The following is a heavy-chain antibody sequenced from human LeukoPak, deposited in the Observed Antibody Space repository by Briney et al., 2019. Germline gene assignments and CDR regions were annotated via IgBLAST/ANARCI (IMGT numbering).Heavy chain of an antibody. D-gene: IGHD2-21*02. CDR3: AKYCSGDCSRRTFDC. V-gene: IGHV3-23*01. J-gene: IGHJ4*02. CDR2: ISGGGGRT. Sequence: QTEASLRLSCAASGFTFSNYALSWVRQAPGKGLEWVSTISGGGGRTFYADSVKGRFTVSRDNSKNTLYLQMSSLRAEDTAIYYCAKYCSGDCSRRTFDCWGQGTLVTVSS. CDR1: GFTFSNYA.